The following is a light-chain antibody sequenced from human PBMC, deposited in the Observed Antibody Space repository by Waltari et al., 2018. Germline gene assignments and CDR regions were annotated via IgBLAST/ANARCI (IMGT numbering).Light chain of an antibody. CDR3: ATWDDRLTGVV. CDR1: NSNIGSNT. CDR2: SND. Sequence: QSVLTQPPSASGTPGQTVTISCSGSNSNIGSNTVNWYQQVPGTAPKLLIYSNDQRPSGDPDRFSGSKSGTSASLAISGLQSEDEADYYCATWDDRLTGVVFGGGTKVTVL. V-gene: IGLV1-44*01. J-gene: IGLJ2*01.